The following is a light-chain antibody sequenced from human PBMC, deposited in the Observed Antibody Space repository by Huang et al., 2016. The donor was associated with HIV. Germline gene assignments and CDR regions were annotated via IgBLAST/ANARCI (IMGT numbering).Light chain of an antibody. V-gene: IGKV1-5*03. CDR2: QAS. Sequence: DIQMTQSPSTLSASIGDRVTITCRASQSLSGWLAWYQQRPGNAPNLLISQASSLQSGVPPRFSGSGSGTDFILTISSLQPDDFATYYCQQLHNSPYTFGQGTKLEIK. CDR1: QSLSGW. J-gene: IGKJ2*01. CDR3: QQLHNSPYT.